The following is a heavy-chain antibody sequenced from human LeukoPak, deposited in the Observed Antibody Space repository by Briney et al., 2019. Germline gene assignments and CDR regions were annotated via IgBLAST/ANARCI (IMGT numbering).Heavy chain of an antibody. CDR2: INPNSGGT. CDR3: ATSQYSSGWYDY. J-gene: IGHJ4*02. V-gene: IGHV1-2*02. Sequence: ASVTVSYTASGYTFTRYYMHGVRQAPGQGGEGMGWINPNSGGTNYAQKFHRRVTMTRDTSISTAYMELSRLRSDDTAVYYCATSQYSSGWYDYWGQGTLVTVSS. D-gene: IGHD6-19*01. CDR1: GYTFTRYY.